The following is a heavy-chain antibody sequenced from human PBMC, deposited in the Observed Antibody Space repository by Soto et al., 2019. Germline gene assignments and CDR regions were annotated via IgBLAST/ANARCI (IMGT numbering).Heavy chain of an antibody. D-gene: IGHD6-19*01. V-gene: IGHV3-30-3*01. CDR3: ARDFPDSSGWSEFDY. CDR1: GFTFRSYL. Sequence: QVQLVESGGGVVQPGRSLTLSCAASGFTFRSYLMHWVRQAPGKGLEWVALTSYDGGNIYYADSVKGRFTISRDNSKNTLYLQMNSLRAEDTAVYYCARDFPDSSGWSEFDYWGQGPLVTVS. CDR2: TSYDGGNI. J-gene: IGHJ4*02.